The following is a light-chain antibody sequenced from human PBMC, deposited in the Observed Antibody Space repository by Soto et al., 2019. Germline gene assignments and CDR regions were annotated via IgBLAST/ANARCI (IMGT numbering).Light chain of an antibody. V-gene: IGKV3-20*01. CDR2: GAS. CDR3: QQYDNPPLT. Sequence: EIVLTQSPGTLSLSPGERATLSCRASQSFSSSYLAWYQQKPGQAPRLLIYGASSRATGIPDRFSGSGSVTDVTLTISRLEPEDFAVYYCQQYDNPPLTFGPGTKVHIK. CDR1: QSFSSSY. J-gene: IGKJ3*01.